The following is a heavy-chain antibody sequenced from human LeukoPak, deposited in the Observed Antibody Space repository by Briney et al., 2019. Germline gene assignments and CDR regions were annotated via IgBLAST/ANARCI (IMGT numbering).Heavy chain of an antibody. CDR2: MNPNSGNT. CDR3: ARGHEWAPNSSPGY. Sequence: AAVKVSCKASGYTFTSYNIYRVRQAAGQGLEWMGWMNPNSGNTGYTQKLQGRVTMTRNTSISTAYMELSSLRSEDTALYYCARGHEWAPNSSPGYWGQGTLVTVP. CDR1: GYTFTSYN. J-gene: IGHJ4*02. V-gene: IGHV1-8*01. D-gene: IGHD6-19*01.